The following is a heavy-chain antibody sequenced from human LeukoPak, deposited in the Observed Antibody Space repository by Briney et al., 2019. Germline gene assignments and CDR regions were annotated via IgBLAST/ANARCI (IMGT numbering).Heavy chain of an antibody. CDR1: GGSVSSGSYY. CDR2: IYYSGST. CDR3: ARDWGQGSSWNYYYYYGMDV. Sequence: SETLSLTCTVSGGSVSSGSYYWGWIRQPPGKGLEWIGYIYYSGSTNYNPSLKSRVTISVDTSKNQFSLKLSSVTAADTAVYYCARDWGQGSSWNYYYYYGMDVWGKGTTVTVSS. V-gene: IGHV4-61*01. D-gene: IGHD6-13*01. J-gene: IGHJ6*04.